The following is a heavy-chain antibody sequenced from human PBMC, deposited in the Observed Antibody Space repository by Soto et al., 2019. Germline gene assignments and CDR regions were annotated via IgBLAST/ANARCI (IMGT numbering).Heavy chain of an antibody. D-gene: IGHD1-26*01. J-gene: IGHJ4*02. V-gene: IGHV3-48*03. CDR2: ISSGGSTI. Sequence: PGGSLRLSCAASGFTFSSYEMNWVRQAPGKGLEWVSYISSGGSTIYYSDSVKGRFTISRDNAKNSLYLQMSSLRAEDTAVYYCARRSAASGIYRHFDYWGQGTLVTVSS. CDR1: GFTFSSYE. CDR3: ARRSAASGIYRHFDY.